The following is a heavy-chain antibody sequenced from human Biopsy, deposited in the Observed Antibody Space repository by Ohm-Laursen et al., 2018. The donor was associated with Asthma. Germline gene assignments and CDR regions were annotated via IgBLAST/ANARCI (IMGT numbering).Heavy chain of an antibody. V-gene: IGHV1-69*13. CDR1: GDSLGSFINYA. Sequence: SVKVSCKASGDSLGSFINYAISWVRQAPRQGLEWMGGLIPVLGTADYAPMFEGRVTITADESTSTAYLELTSLRFEDTVVYYCARGYSGTDRIVYYYSGMEVWGQGTTVTDSS. CDR2: LIPVLGTA. D-gene: IGHD5-12*01. CDR3: ARGYSGTDRIVYYYSGMEV. J-gene: IGHJ6*02.